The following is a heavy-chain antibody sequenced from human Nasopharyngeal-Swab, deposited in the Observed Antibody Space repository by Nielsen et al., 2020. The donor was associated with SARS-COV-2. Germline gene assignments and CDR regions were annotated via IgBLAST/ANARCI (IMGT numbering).Heavy chain of an antibody. Sequence: GESLKISCAASGFTFSSYGMHWVRQAPGKGLEWVAVIWYDASNKYYADSVKGRFTISIDNSKNTLYLQMNSLRAEDTAVYYCARDPDQYYDFWSGPLDVWGQGTTVTVSS. D-gene: IGHD3-3*01. CDR2: IWYDASNK. CDR1: GFTFSSYG. J-gene: IGHJ6*02. V-gene: IGHV3-33*01. CDR3: ARDPDQYYDFWSGPLDV.